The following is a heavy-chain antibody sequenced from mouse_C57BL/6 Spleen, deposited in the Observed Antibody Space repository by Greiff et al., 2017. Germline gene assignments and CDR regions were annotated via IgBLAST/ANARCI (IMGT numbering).Heavy chain of an antibody. J-gene: IGHJ2*01. CDR3: AASSTAQAVLDY. D-gene: IGHD3-2*02. CDR1: GYTFTSYW. V-gene: IGHV1-69*01. Sequence: QVQLQQPGAELVMPGASVKLSCKASGYTFTSYWMHWVKQRPGQGLEWIGEIDPSDSYTNYNQKFKGKSTLTVDKSSSTAYMQLSSLTSEDSAVYYCAASSTAQAVLDYWGQGTTLTVSS. CDR2: IDPSDSYT.